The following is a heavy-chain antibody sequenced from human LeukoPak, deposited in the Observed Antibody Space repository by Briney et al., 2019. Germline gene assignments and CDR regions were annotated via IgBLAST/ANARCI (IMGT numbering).Heavy chain of an antibody. CDR3: ATFGLRYFDWLLFYYFDY. D-gene: IGHD3-9*01. J-gene: IGHJ4*02. CDR1: GYTLTELS. Sequence: ASVKVSCKVSGYTLTELSMHWVRQAPGKGLEWMGGFDPEDGETIYAQKFQGRVTMTEDTSTDTAYMELSSLRSEDTAVYYCATFGLRYFDWLLFYYFDYWGQGTLVTVSS. V-gene: IGHV1-24*01. CDR2: FDPEDGET.